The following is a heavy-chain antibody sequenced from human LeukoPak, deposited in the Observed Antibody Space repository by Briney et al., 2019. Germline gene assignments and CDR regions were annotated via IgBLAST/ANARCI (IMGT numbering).Heavy chain of an antibody. J-gene: IGHJ4*02. V-gene: IGHV4-39*01. Sequence: SETLSLTCSVSGDSITTGIYYWAWIRHSPGKGLEWIGSVFYSGSTSYKPSLRSRVSISVDTSKNQFSLELSSVTAADTAVYYCARNSTTVNHVYKFFDYWGRGTLVTVSS. CDR2: VFYSGST. D-gene: IGHD4-17*01. CDR3: ARNSTTVNHVYKFFDY. CDR1: GDSITTGIYY.